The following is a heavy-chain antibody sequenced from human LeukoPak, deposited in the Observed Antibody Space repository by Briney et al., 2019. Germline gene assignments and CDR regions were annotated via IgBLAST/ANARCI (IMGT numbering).Heavy chain of an antibody. CDR1: GHSISTSTYY. Sequence: SDTLSLTCSVSGHSISTSTYYWAWIRPPPGKALEWFGSVFHRVDTYYNPSLQSRISMSVDTSKNQFSLKQSSVTATYTAVYFCARNSNNIPPDWFDPWGPGTLVIVSS. J-gene: IGHJ5*02. CDR3: ARNSNNIPPDWFDP. D-gene: IGHD1/OR15-1a*01. V-gene: IGHV4-39*01. CDR2: VFHRVDT.